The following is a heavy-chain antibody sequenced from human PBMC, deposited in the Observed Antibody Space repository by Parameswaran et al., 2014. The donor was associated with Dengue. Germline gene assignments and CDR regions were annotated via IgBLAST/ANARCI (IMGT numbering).Heavy chain of an antibody. Sequence: GESLKISCVASGFTFSSYAMSWVRQAPGKGLEWVSAISGSGGSTYYADSVKGRFTISRDNSKNTLYLQMNSLRAEDTAVYYCAKVMITFGGVIGHLDYWGQGTLVTVSS. V-gene: IGHV3-23*01. D-gene: IGHD3-16*02. CDR3: AKVMITFGGVIGHLDY. CDR1: GFTFSSYA. CDR2: ISGSGGST. J-gene: IGHJ4*02.